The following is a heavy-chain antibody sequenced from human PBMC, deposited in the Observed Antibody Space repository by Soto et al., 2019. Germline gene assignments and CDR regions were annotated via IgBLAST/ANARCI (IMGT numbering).Heavy chain of an antibody. D-gene: IGHD3-10*01. V-gene: IGHV4-59*08. Sequence: QVQLQESGPGLVKPSETLSLTCTVSGGSISSYYWSWIRQPPGKGLEWIGYIYYSGSTNYNPSLKRRVPISVDTSKNQFSLKLNSMPAADTAVYYCARHNYGSGSTYFDYWGQGTLVTVSS. CDR3: ARHNYGSGSTYFDY. CDR2: IYYSGST. J-gene: IGHJ4*02. CDR1: GGSISSYY.